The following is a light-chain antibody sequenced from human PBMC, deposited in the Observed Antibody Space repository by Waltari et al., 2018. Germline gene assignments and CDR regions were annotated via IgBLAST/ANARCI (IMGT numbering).Light chain of an antibody. J-gene: IGLJ3*02. Sequence: YQQIPGAAPKLLIYDNSQRPSGVTDRFSGSKSDSSATLAITGLQTGDEAVYDCATWDTSLIAGVFGGGTTLTVL. V-gene: IGLV1-51*01. CDR2: DNS. CDR3: ATWDTSLIAGV.